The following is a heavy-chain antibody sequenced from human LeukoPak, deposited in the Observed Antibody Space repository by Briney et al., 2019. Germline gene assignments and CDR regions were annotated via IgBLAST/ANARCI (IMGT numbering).Heavy chain of an antibody. Sequence: GGSLRLSCAASGFTFSRYAMSWVRQAPGKGLEWVSAISGSGGRTYYADSVKGRFTISRDNSKNTLYLQMNSLRAEDTAVYYCARVGRDIVVLPAAFLDYYYYYMDVWGKGTTVTVSS. J-gene: IGHJ6*03. CDR2: ISGSGGRT. CDR3: ARVGRDIVVLPAAFLDYYYYYMDV. D-gene: IGHD2-2*01. V-gene: IGHV3-23*01. CDR1: GFTFSRYA.